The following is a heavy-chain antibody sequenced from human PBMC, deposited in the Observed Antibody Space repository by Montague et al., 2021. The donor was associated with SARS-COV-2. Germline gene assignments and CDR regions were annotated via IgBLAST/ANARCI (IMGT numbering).Heavy chain of an antibody. D-gene: IGHD3-10*01. CDR2: IYHSGSS. CDR1: GASISSAGSPWSNSGGSS. Sequence: TLSLTCAVSGASISSAGSPWSNSGGSSWSWIRQAPGKGLEAIGYIYHSGSSYYNPSFRSRVTISMDRSRNQFSLQLRSVTAADTAVYYCARGFPVYYDYWGQGILVTVSS. J-gene: IGHJ4*02. V-gene: IGHV4-30-2*01. CDR3: ARGFPVYYDY.